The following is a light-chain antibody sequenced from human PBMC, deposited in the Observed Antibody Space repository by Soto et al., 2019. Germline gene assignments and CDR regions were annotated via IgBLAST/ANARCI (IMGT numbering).Light chain of an antibody. CDR3: KQYYATPVT. V-gene: IGKV4-1*01. Sequence: DIVMTQSPDSLAVSLGERATFNCKSSENVLYSSNNKNFLAWYQQKQGQPPRLLIYWASTRESGVPDRFSGSGSGTDFTLTISSLQAEDVAVYYCKQYYATPVTFGQGTRLEIK. J-gene: IGKJ5*01. CDR1: ENVLYSSNNKNF. CDR2: WAS.